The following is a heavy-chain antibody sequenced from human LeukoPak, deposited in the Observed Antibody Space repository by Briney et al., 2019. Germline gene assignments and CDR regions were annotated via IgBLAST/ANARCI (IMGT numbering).Heavy chain of an antibody. V-gene: IGHV1-18*01. CDR1: GYTFTRYG. J-gene: IGHJ4*02. Sequence: GASVKVSCKASGYTFTRYGISWVRQAPGQGLEWMGWISAYNGNTNYAQKLQGRVTMTTDTSTSTAYMELRSLRSDDTAVYYCARDRATVRGVVDFDYWGQGTLVTVSS. CDR3: ARDRATVRGVVDFDY. CDR2: ISAYNGNT. D-gene: IGHD3-10*01.